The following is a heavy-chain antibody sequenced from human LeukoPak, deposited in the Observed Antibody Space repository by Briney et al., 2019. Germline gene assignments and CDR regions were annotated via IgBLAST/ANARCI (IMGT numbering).Heavy chain of an antibody. CDR2: MYSSDTT. CDR3: ARDFIAVAGTSRYFDY. V-gene: IGHV3-66*01. CDR1: RFTVRSNH. Sequence: GGSLRLSGACSRFTVRSNHTSWARQAPGKGLEWVSVMYSSDTTYYADTVKGRFHISRDNSKNTLYLQMNRLRAEDTAVYYCARDFIAVAGTSRYFDYWGQGTLVTVSS. D-gene: IGHD6-19*01. J-gene: IGHJ4*02.